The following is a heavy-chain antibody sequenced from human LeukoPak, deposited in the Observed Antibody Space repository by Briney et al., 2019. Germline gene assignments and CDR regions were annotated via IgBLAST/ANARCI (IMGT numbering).Heavy chain of an antibody. CDR3: ARLTAHSSSSPFDY. CDR2: INHSGST. CDR1: GGSFSGYY. J-gene: IGHJ4*02. D-gene: IGHD6-6*01. Sequence: SETLSLTCAVYGGSFSGYYWSWIRQPPGKGLEWIGEINHSGSTNYNLSLKSRVPISVNTSKNQFSLKLSSVTAADTAVYYCARLTAHSSSSPFDYWGQGTLVTVSP. V-gene: IGHV4-34*01.